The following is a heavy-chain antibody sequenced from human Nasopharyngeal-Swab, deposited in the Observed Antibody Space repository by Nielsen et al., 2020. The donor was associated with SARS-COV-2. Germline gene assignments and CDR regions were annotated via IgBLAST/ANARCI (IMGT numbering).Heavy chain of an antibody. V-gene: IGHV3-21*01. J-gene: IGHJ1*01. D-gene: IGHD3-3*01. CDR1: GFTFSSYS. Sequence: GESLTISCAASGFTFSSYSMNWVRQAPGKGLEWVSSISSSSSYIYYADSVKGRFTISRDNAKNSLYLQMNSLRAEDTAVYYCARTYYDFWSGYLEEYFQHWGQGTLVTVSS. CDR2: ISSSSSYI. CDR3: ARTYYDFWSGYLEEYFQH.